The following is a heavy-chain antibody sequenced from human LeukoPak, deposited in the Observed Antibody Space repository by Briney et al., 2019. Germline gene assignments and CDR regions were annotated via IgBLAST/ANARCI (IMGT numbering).Heavy chain of an antibody. V-gene: IGHV4-34*01. CDR2: INNSGST. Sequence: PSETLSLTCVVSGVSFSGYYWSWIRQPPGKGLEWIGEINNSGSTNYNPSLKSRVTISVDTSKNQFSLTVSSVTAADTAVYYCARGRTGYHLHPTKKDSDYYYMDVWGKRTTVTVSS. CDR3: ARGRTGYHLHPTKKDSDYYYMDV. D-gene: IGHD2-2*01. J-gene: IGHJ6*03. CDR1: GVSFSGYY.